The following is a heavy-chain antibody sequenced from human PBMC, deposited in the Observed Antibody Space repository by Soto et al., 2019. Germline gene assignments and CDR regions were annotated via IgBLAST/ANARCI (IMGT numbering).Heavy chain of an antibody. CDR3: ARDNQEQLAPFDY. CDR1: GFTFSSYA. V-gene: IGHV3-30-3*01. CDR2: ISYDGSNK. D-gene: IGHD6-13*01. Sequence: GSLRLSCAASGFTFSSYAMHWVHQAPGKGLEWVAVISYDGSNKYYADSVKGRFTISRDNSKNTLYLQMNSLRAEDTAVYYCARDNQEQLAPFDYWGQGTLVTVSS. J-gene: IGHJ4*02.